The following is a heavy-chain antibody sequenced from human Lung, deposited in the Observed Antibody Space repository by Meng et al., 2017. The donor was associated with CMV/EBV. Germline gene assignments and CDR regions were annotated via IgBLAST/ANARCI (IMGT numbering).Heavy chain of an antibody. Sequence: EPGARLVKPSCTTSVTLFVGCGINCNRKGWGWGLQPPGKMLEGIGKIHYGGSRAYHPSITRRVSMSIVKSKNQCSLKLTSVTASDTAVYHCLRRSGGTVWGQGTLVTVSS. CDR1: CGINCNRKG. J-gene: IGHJ1*01. CDR2: IHYGGSR. D-gene: IGHD2-8*02. V-gene: IGHV4-4*02. CDR3: LRRSGGTV.